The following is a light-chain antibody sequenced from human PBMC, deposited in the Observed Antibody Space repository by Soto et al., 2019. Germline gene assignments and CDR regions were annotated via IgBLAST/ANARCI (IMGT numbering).Light chain of an antibody. V-gene: IGLV1-40*01. Sequence: QSVLTQPPSVSGAPGQRVTISCTGSSSNIGAGYDVQWYQQLPGTAPKLLIYGNSNRPSGVPDRFSGSKSGNSASLAITGLQAEDEADYYCQSKDSSLSAPWVFGGGTKLTVL. CDR2: GNS. CDR3: QSKDSSLSAPWV. J-gene: IGLJ3*02. CDR1: SSNIGAGYD.